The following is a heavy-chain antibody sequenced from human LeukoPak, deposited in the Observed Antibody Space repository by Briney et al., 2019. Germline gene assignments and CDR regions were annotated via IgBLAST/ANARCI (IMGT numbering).Heavy chain of an antibody. Sequence: PGRSLRLSCAASGFTFSSYGMHWVRQAPGKGLEWVAVISYDGSNKYYADSVKGRFTISRDNSKNTLYLQMNSLRAEDTAVYYCATSRDYYDSSGYYPYYFDYWGQGTLVTVSS. CDR2: ISYDGSNK. D-gene: IGHD3-22*01. J-gene: IGHJ4*02. CDR3: ATSRDYYDSSGYYPYYFDY. V-gene: IGHV3-30*03. CDR1: GFTFSSYG.